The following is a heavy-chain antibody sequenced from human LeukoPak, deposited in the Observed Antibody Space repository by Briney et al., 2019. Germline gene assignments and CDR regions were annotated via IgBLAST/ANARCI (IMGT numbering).Heavy chain of an antibody. CDR2: IYRDGTT. D-gene: IGHD3-10*01. CDR3: AKDPDWGFGQLFPSDY. J-gene: IGHJ4*02. Sequence: PGGSLRLSCAASGFTVINNYMIWVRQAPGKGLQWVSVIYRDGTTLYADSVRGRFTISRDNYKNTLYLEMNSLRAEDTAVYYCAKDPDWGFGQLFPSDYWGQGTLVTVSS. CDR1: GFTVINNY. V-gene: IGHV3-66*01.